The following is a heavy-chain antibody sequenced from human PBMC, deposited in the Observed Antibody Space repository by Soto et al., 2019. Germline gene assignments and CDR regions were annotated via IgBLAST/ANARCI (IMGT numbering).Heavy chain of an antibody. CDR3: APRQGQGESLVRRKVDWLGS. CDR1: GFSLSTSGVG. V-gene: IGHV2-5*01. CDR2: IYWNDDK. Sequence: SGPTLVNPTQTLTLTCTFSGFSLSTSGVGVGWIRQPPGKALEWLALIYWNDDKRYTPSLKSRLTITQDTSNNQVVLTIRNMDSVGTANYYCAPRQGQGESLVRRKVDWLGSWGKGTM. D-gene: IGHD3-9*01. J-gene: IGHJ4*02.